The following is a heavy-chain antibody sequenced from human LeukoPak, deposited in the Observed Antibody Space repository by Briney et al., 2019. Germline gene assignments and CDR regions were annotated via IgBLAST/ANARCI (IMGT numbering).Heavy chain of an antibody. Sequence: PGGSLRLSCATSGFTFSSSDMTWVRQSPGEGLEWVSLIYSGGDTYYADSAKGRFTISRDNSKNTLYLQMNSLRDEDTAVYYCAKWGGYGYGIDFWGQGTRVTVSS. V-gene: IGHV3-66*01. D-gene: IGHD5-18*01. CDR3: AKWGGYGYGIDF. J-gene: IGHJ4*02. CDR2: IYSGGDT. CDR1: GFTFSSSD.